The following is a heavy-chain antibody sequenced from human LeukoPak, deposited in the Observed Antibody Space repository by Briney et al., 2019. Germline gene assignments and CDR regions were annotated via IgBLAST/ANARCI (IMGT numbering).Heavy chain of an antibody. V-gene: IGHV4-4*07. CDR3: ARKDGDY. CDR2: NYTSGST. D-gene: IGHD6-6*01. CDR1: GASITSFH. J-gene: IGHJ4*02. Sequence: SETLSLTCAVSGASITSFHWTWFRQPAGRGLEWIGLNYTSGSTLYNPSLQSRVAMSVDVTKNQLSLKLSYVTAADAATYYCARKDGDYWGQGTLVTVSS.